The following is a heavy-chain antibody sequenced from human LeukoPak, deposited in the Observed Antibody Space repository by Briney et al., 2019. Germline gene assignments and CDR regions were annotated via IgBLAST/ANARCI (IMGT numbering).Heavy chain of an antibody. CDR3: ARRWMATIDAFDI. Sequence: SETLSLTCTVSGGSISSGSYYWSWLRQPAGKGLEWIGRIYTSGSTNYNPSLKSRVTIPVDTSKNQFSLKLSSVTAADTAVYYCARRWMATIDAFDIWGQGTMVTVSS. CDR1: GGSISSGSYY. J-gene: IGHJ3*02. CDR2: IYTSGST. D-gene: IGHD5-24*01. V-gene: IGHV4-61*02.